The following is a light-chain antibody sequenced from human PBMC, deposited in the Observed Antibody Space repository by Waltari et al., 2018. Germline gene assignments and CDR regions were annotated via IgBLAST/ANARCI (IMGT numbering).Light chain of an antibody. CDR3: QHYNIWPPGYT. Sequence: EMVMTQSPATLSVSPGERATLSCRASQSVGSKVAWYQQKPGPPPRLLIYGASTRATVIPARFSGSGSGTEFTLTISSLQSEDFAVYYCQHYNIWPPGYTFGQGTKLEIK. CDR1: QSVGSK. J-gene: IGKJ2*01. V-gene: IGKV3-15*01. CDR2: GAS.